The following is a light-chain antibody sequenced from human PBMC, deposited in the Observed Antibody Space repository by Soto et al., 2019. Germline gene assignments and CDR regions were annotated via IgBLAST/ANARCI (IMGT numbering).Light chain of an antibody. J-gene: IGKJ5*01. CDR1: QSISSY. Sequence: DIQLTQSESFLSASVGDRVTISCRASQSISSYLAWYQQTPGKAPKLLIYASSTLQSGVPSRFSGSGSGTEVTLTIGSLQPEDFASYYCQQLNTFPVTFGQGTRLDI. CDR2: ASS. V-gene: IGKV1-9*01. CDR3: QQLNTFPVT.